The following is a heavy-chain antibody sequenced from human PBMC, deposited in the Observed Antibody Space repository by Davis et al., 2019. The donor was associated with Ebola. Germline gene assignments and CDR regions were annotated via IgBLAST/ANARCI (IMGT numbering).Heavy chain of an antibody. CDR3: ARVWGSYYYYYYMDV. CDR1: GGTFSSYA. Sequence: SVKVSCKASGGTFSSYAISWVRQAPGQGLEWMGGIIPILGIANYAQKFQGRVTITADESTSTAYMELRSLRSDDTAVYYCARVWGSYYYYYYMDVWGKGTTVTVSS. V-gene: IGHV1-69*10. J-gene: IGHJ6*03. CDR2: IIPILGIA. D-gene: IGHD3-16*01.